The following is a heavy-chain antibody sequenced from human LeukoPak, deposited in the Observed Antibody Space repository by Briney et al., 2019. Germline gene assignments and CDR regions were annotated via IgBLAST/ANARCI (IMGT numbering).Heavy chain of an antibody. J-gene: IGHJ6*02. Sequence: ASVKVSCKASGGTFSSYAISWVRQAPGQGLEWMGRIIPILGIANYAQKFQGRVTITADKSTSTAYMELSSLRSEDTAVYYCARDLSGQQLVTGYYYGMDVWGQGTTVTVSS. V-gene: IGHV1-69*04. D-gene: IGHD6-13*01. CDR3: ARDLSGQQLVTGYYYGMDV. CDR2: IIPILGIA. CDR1: GGTFSSYA.